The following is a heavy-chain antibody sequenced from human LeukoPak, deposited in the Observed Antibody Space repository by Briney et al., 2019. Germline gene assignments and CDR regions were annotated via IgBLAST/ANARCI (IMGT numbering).Heavy chain of an antibody. CDR1: GYTFTGYY. D-gene: IGHD3-3*01. CDR2: ITPNSGDT. V-gene: IGHV1-2*06. Sequence: ASVKVSCKTSGYTFTGYYVHWMRQAPGQGLEWMGRITPNSGDTIYAQKFQGRATMTRDTSISAAYMELNSLTSDDTAIYYCARDLVGGIWSAGFWGQGTLVTVSS. J-gene: IGHJ4*02. CDR3: ARDLVGGIWSAGF.